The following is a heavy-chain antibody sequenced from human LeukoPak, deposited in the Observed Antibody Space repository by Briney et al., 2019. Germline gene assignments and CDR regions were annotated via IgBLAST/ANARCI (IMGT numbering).Heavy chain of an antibody. CDR2: ISGSGGST. CDR1: GFTFSSYA. D-gene: IGHD6-19*01. J-gene: IGHJ3*02. CDR3: ARDREQWLQGGAFDI. Sequence: GGSLRLSCAASGFTFSSYAMSWVRQAPGKGLEWVSAISGSGGSTYYADSVKGRFTISRDNSKNTLYLQMNSLRAEDTAVYYCARDREQWLQGGAFDIWGQGTMVTVSS. V-gene: IGHV3-23*01.